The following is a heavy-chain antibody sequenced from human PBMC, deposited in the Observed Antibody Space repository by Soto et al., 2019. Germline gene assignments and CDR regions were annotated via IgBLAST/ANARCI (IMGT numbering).Heavy chain of an antibody. CDR3: ARALLPGYFDY. V-gene: IGHV4-59*01. CDR1: GGSISSYY. Sequence: TLSLTCTVSGGSISSYYWSWIRQPPGKGLEWIGYIYYSGSTNYNPSLKSRVTISVDTSKNQFSLKLSSVTAADTAVYYCARALLPGYFDYWGQGTLVTVSS. J-gene: IGHJ4*02. CDR2: IYYSGST. D-gene: IGHD1-26*01.